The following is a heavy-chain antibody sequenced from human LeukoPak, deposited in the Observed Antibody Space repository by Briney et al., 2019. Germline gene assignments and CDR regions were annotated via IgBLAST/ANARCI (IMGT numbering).Heavy chain of an antibody. CDR1: GFPFGDYA. CDR2: IRSKGYGGAT. Sequence: GGSLRLSCTASGFPFGDYAMSWVRQAPGKGLEGGGFIRSKGYGGATEYAASVKGRFTISRDDSKSIGYLEMNSLKTEDTALYYRTRSLKGTSWYRFDYWGQGTLVTVSS. CDR3: TRSLKGTSWYRFDY. V-gene: IGHV3-49*04. D-gene: IGHD2-2*02. J-gene: IGHJ4*02.